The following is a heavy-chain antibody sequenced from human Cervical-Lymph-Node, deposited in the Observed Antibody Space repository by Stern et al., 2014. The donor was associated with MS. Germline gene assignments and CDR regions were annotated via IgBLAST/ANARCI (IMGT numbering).Heavy chain of an antibody. Sequence: EVQMVQSGGGLVQPGGSLRLSCAASGFTFSSYDMHWVRQATGKGLECVSAIGTAGDTYYPGSVKGRFTISRENAKNSLYLQMNSLRAGDTAVYYCARGYCSSTSCYMDYWGQGTLVTVSS. CDR1: GFTFSSYD. J-gene: IGHJ4*02. V-gene: IGHV3-13*01. D-gene: IGHD2-2*02. CDR2: IGTAGDT. CDR3: ARGYCSSTSCYMDY.